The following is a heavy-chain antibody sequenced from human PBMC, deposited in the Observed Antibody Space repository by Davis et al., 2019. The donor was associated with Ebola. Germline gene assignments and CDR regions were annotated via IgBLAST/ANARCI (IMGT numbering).Heavy chain of an antibody. J-gene: IGHJ4*02. Sequence: PSETLSLTCTVSGGSISSYYGSWIRQPPGKGLEWIGYIYYSGSTNYNPSLKSRVTISVDTSKNQFSLKLGSVTASDTAVYYCARAGRVGTGGGIPFDYWGQGTLVTVSS. CDR2: IYYSGST. D-gene: IGHD3-16*01. CDR3: ARAGRVGTGGGIPFDY. V-gene: IGHV4-59*01. CDR1: GGSISSYY.